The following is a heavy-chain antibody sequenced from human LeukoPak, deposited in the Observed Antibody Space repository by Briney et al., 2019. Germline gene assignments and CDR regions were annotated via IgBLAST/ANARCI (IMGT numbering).Heavy chain of an antibody. CDR2: ISYDGSNK. CDR3: AKEDGDTAEYFQH. J-gene: IGHJ1*01. V-gene: IGHV3-30*18. Sequence: PGGSLRLSCAASGFTFSSYGMHWVRQAPGKGLEWVAVISYDGSNKYYADSVKGRFTISRDNSKNTLYLQMNSPRAEDTAVYYCAKEDGDTAEYFQHWGQGTLVTVSS. D-gene: IGHD4-17*01. CDR1: GFTFSSYG.